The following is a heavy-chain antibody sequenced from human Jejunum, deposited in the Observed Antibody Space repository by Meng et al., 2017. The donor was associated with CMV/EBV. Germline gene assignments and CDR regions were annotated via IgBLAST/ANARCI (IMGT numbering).Heavy chain of an antibody. CDR3: AAGTGMTDFDY. CDR2: IKHEADGGTI. J-gene: IGHJ4*02. D-gene: IGHD1-1*01. Sequence: SGFAFTNAWMSWVRQAPGKGLEWVGRIKHEADGGTIDYAAPVKGRFTISRDDSIKTVYLQMNSLKTDDTAVYYCAAGTGMTDFDYWGQGTLVTVSS. CDR1: GFAFTNAW. V-gene: IGHV3-15*01.